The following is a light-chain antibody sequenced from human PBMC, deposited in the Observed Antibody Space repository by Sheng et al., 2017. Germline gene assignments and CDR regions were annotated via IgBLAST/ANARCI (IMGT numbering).Light chain of an antibody. J-gene: IGKJ4*01. CDR1: QGIDTY. CDR3: QKYNSALVT. V-gene: IGKV1-27*01. Sequence: DIQMTQFPSSLSASVGDRISITCRASQGIDTYLAWYQQKPGKVPKLLIYATSILHSGVPSRFSGRGSGTDFTLTISSLQPEDVATYYCQKYNSALVTFGGGTKVEIK. CDR2: ATS.